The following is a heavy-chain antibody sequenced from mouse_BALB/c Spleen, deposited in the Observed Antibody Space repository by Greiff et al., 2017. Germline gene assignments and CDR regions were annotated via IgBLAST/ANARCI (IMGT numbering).Heavy chain of an antibody. Sequence: EVNVVESGGGLVQPGGSLRLSCATSGFTFSDFYMEWVRQPPGKRLEWIAASRNKANDYTTEYSASVKGLFIVSRDTSQSILYLQMNALRAEDTAIYYCARDGNGAMDYWGQGTSVTVSS. CDR1: GFTFSDFY. D-gene: IGHD2-1*01. CDR2: SRNKANDYTT. CDR3: ARDGNGAMDY. V-gene: IGHV7-1*02. J-gene: IGHJ4*01.